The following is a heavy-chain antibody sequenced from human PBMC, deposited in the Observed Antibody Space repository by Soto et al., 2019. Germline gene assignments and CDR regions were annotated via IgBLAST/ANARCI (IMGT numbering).Heavy chain of an antibody. J-gene: IGHJ6*03. CDR1: GGSISSSSYY. Sequence: QLQLQESGPGLVKPSETLSLTCTVSGGSISSSSYYWGWIRQPPGKGLEWIGSIYYSGSTYYNPSLKSRVTISVDTSKHQFSLKRSSVTAADTAVYYCARPIPPSALVSGYYMDVWGKGTTVTVSS. D-gene: IGHD2-2*01. V-gene: IGHV4-39*01. CDR3: ARPIPPSALVSGYYMDV. CDR2: IYYSGST.